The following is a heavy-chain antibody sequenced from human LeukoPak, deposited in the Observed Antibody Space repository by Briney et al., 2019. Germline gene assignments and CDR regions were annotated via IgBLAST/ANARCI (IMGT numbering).Heavy chain of an antibody. CDR1: GFTFSSYS. CDR3: AKQIGYCSDGSCYFTS. V-gene: IGHV3-21*04. CDR2: ISSSSSYI. Sequence: PGGSLRLSCAASGFTFSSYSMNWVRQAPGKGLEWVSSISSSSSYIYYADSVKGRFTISRDNAKNTLYLQMNSLRAEDTAVYYCAKQIGYCSDGSCYFTSWGQGTLVTVSS. D-gene: IGHD2-15*01. J-gene: IGHJ4*02.